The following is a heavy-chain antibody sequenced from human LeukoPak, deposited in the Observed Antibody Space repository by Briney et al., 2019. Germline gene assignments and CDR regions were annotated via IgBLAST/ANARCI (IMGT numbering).Heavy chain of an antibody. D-gene: IGHD4-17*01. J-gene: IGHJ4*02. V-gene: IGHV1-18*01. CDR1: GYTFSSNG. Sequence: GASVKVSCTASGYTFSSNGISWVRQAPGQGLEWMGWISAYNGNTNYAQKLQGRVTMTTDTSTSTAYMELRSLRSDDTAVYYCARDDYEVTRATFDYWGQGTLVTVSS. CDR2: ISAYNGNT. CDR3: ARDDYEVTRATFDY.